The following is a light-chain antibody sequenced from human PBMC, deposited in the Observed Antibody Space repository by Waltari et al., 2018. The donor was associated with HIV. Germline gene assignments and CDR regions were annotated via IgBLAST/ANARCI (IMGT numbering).Light chain of an antibody. CDR2: TND. Sequence: QSLLTQPPSASGTPGQRVTISCSGRRSNIGINDVSWYQHGPGTAPKLLMFTNDQRPSGVPDRFSASKSGTSASLAISALRSDDEADYYCAAWDGSLRGGVFGGGTKLTV. V-gene: IGLV1-47*01. CDR1: RSNIGIND. J-gene: IGLJ3*02. CDR3: AAWDGSLRGGV.